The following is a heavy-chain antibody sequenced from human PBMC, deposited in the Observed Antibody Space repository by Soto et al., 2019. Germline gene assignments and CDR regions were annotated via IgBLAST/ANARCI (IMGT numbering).Heavy chain of an antibody. CDR3: ARDGPYYYYMDV. CDR2: INAGSGNT. J-gene: IGHJ6*03. V-gene: IGHV1-3*01. Sequence: ASVKVSCKASGYTFTSYAMHWVRQAPGQRLEWMGWINAGSGNTKYSQKFQGRVTITRDTSASTAYMELSSLRSEDTAVYYCARDGPYYYYMDVWGKGTTVTAP. CDR1: GYTFTSYA.